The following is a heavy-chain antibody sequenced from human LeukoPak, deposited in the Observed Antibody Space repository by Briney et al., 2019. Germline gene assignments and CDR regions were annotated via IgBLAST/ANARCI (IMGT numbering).Heavy chain of an antibody. CDR1: GYTFTSYD. CDR3: ARRYCSSTSCPMDV. J-gene: IGHJ6*04. V-gene: IGHV1-2*02. CDR2: MNPNSGGT. D-gene: IGHD2-2*01. Sequence: ASVKVSCKASGYTFTSYDINWVRQATGQGLEWLGWMNPNSGGTNYAQKFQGRVTMTRDTSISTAYMELSRLRSDDTAVYYCARRYCSSTSCPMDVWGKGTTVTVSP.